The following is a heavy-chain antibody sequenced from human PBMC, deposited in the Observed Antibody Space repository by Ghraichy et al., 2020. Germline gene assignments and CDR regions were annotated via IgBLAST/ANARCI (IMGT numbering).Heavy chain of an antibody. Sequence: ESLNISCDASGFSFSITAMTWVRQAPGKGLEWVSAINGRGSYTYYADSVKGRFTISRDNSKSTLFLQMNSLTAGDTAVYFCAKVASSTAGWDSFDYWGQGTLVTVSS. D-gene: IGHD6-25*01. V-gene: IGHV3-23*01. CDR1: GFSFSITA. CDR3: AKVASSTAGWDSFDY. CDR2: INGRGSYT. J-gene: IGHJ4*02.